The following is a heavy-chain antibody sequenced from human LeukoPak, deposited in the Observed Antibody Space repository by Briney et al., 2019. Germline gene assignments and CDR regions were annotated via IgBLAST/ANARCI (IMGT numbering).Heavy chain of an antibody. D-gene: IGHD5-24*01. CDR1: GGTFSSYA. CDR2: IIPIFGTA. V-gene: IGHV1-69*05. Sequence: ASVKVSCKASGGTFSSYAISWVRQAPGQRLEWMGRIIPIFGTANYAQKFQGRVTITTDESTSTAYMELSSLRSEDTAVYYCARDRGVEMATITWSYFDYWGQGTLVTVSS. CDR3: ARDRGVEMATITWSYFDY. J-gene: IGHJ4*02.